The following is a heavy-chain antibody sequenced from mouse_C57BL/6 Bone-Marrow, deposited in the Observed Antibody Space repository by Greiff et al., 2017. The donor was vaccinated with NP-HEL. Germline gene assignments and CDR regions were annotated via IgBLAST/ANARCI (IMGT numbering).Heavy chain of an antibody. Sequence: VQLKESGPELVKPGASVKIPCKASGYTFTDYNMDWVKQSHGKSLEWIGDINPNNGGTIYNQKFKGKATLTVDKSSSTAYMELRSLTSEDTAVYYGAREDYDYDGYWYFDVWGTGTTVTVSS. CDR1: GYTFTDYN. CDR3: AREDYDYDGYWYFDV. CDR2: INPNNGGT. J-gene: IGHJ1*03. D-gene: IGHD2-4*01. V-gene: IGHV1-18*01.